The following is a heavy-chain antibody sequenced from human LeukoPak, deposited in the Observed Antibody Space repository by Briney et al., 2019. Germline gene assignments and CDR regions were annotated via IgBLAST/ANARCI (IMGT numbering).Heavy chain of an antibody. J-gene: IGHJ4*02. CDR2: ISAYNGNT. CDR3: ARARPVDNMIVDSEGFDY. D-gene: IGHD3-22*01. Sequence: GASVKVSCKASGYTFSNYGISWVRQAPGQGLEWMGWISAYNGNTNYAQKLQGRVTMTTDTSTSTAYMELRSLRSDDTAVYYCARARPVDNMIVDSEGFDYWGQGTLVTVSS. V-gene: IGHV1-18*01. CDR1: GYTFSNYG.